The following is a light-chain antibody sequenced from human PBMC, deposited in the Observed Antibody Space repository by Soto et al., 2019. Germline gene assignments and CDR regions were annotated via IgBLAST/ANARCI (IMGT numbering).Light chain of an antibody. V-gene: IGKV3-15*01. CDR1: QSISSE. J-gene: IGKJ2*01. Sequence: EIVMTQSPATLSVSPGERATLSCRASQSISSELAWYQQKPGQPPRLIIYGASTRATGVPARFTGSGSGSDFTLAISGLQSEDFAVYYCQRGHNWPLTFGQGTRLEI. CDR3: QRGHNWPLT. CDR2: GAS.